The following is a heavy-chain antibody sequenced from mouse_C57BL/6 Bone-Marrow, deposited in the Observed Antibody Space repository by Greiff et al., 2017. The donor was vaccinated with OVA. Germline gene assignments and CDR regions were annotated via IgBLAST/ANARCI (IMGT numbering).Heavy chain of an antibody. V-gene: IGHV1-82*01. CDR3: ARNYARGFAY. Sequence: VQGVESGPELVKPGASVKISCKASGYAFSSSWMNWVKQRPGKGLEWIGRIYPGDGDTNYNGKFKGKATLTADKSSSTAYMQLSSLTSEDSAVYFCARNYARGFAYWGQGTLVTVSA. J-gene: IGHJ3*01. CDR2: IYPGDGDT. CDR1: GYAFSSSW. D-gene: IGHD1-1*01.